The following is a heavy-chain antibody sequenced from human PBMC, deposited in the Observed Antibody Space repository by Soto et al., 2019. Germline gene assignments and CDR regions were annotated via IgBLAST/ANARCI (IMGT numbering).Heavy chain of an antibody. V-gene: IGHV4-34*01. CDR1: GGSFSGYF. D-gene: IGHD6-25*01. CDR3: AREYRKRLFSHSGVDV. J-gene: IGHJ6*02. Sequence: SETLSLTCAVYGGSFSGYFWSWIRQPPGKGLEWIGEVNHSGYTNYNPSLNSRVTISVDTSKNQFSLKLSSVTAADTAVYYCAREYRKRLFSHSGVDVWGQGTTVTVSS. CDR2: VNHSGYT.